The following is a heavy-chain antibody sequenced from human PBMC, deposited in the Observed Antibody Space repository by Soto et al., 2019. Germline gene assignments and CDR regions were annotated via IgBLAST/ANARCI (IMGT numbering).Heavy chain of an antibody. Sequence: QVQLVESGGGVVQPGRSLRLSCAASGFTFSSYGMHWVRQAPGKGLEWVAVISYDGSNKYYADSVKGRFTISRDNSKNTLYLQMNSLRAEDTAVYYCAKDPSPHPTSGYSSSWYKVSNWGQGTLVTVSS. CDR1: GFTFSSYG. J-gene: IGHJ4*02. D-gene: IGHD6-13*01. CDR3: AKDPSPHPTSGYSSSWYKVSN. V-gene: IGHV3-30*18. CDR2: ISYDGSNK.